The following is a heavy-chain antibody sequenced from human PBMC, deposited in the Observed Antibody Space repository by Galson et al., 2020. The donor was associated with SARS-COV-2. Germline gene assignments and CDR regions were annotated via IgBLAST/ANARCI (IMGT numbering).Heavy chain of an antibody. CDR1: GYTFTSYY. V-gene: IGHV1-46*01. J-gene: IGHJ6*02. CDR2: INPSGGST. D-gene: IGHD4-4*01. Sequence: ASVKVSCKASGYTFTSYYMHWVRQAPGQGLEWMGIINPSGGSTSYAQKFQGRVTMTRDTSTSTVYRELSSLRSEDPAVYYCERDPTVTTHLGDYLYYYYGMDVWGQGTTVTVSS. CDR3: ERDPTVTTHLGDYLYYYYGMDV.